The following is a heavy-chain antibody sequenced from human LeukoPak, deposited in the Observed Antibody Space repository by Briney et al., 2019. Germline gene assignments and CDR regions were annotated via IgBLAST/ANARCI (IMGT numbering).Heavy chain of an antibody. D-gene: IGHD1-26*01. Sequence: GGSLRLSCAASGFTFDDYAMHWVRQAPGKGLEWVSLISWDGGSTYYADSVKGRFTISRDNAKNSLYLQMNSLRAEDTALYYCARYRFVVGATDSFDIWGQGTMVTVSS. V-gene: IGHV3-43D*03. J-gene: IGHJ3*02. CDR2: ISWDGGST. CDR1: GFTFDDYA. CDR3: ARYRFVVGATDSFDI.